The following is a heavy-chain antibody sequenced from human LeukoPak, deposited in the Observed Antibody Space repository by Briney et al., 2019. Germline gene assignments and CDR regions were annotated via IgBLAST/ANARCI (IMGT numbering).Heavy chain of an antibody. CDR1: GVTVRTTY. J-gene: IGHJ5*01. D-gene: IGHD2-2*01. CDR3: ARIGRDLYQTFDS. CDR2: IYSGGST. V-gene: IGHV3-66*01. Sequence: GGSLRLSCVVSGVTVRTTYISWVRQAPGKGLEWLSVIYSGGSTYYAESVKGRFTISRDISKSTLYLHMNSLRAEDTALYYCARIGRDLYQTFDSWGHGTLITVSS.